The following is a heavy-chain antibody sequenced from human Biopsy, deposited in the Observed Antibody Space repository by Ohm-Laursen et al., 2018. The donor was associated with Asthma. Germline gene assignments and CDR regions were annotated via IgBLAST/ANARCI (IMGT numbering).Heavy chain of an antibody. CDR3: ARGYSGSDRIVYYYSGLEV. J-gene: IGHJ6*02. Sequence: ASVKVSCKASGDSFSNYDISWVRQAPGQGLEWMGGLIPVLGTPDHAQMFEGRVTITADESTSTAYMELSSLSSEDTAVYYCARGYSGSDRIVYYYSGLEVWGQGTTVTVSS. V-gene: IGHV1-69*13. D-gene: IGHD5-12*01. CDR1: GDSFSNYD. CDR2: LIPVLGTP.